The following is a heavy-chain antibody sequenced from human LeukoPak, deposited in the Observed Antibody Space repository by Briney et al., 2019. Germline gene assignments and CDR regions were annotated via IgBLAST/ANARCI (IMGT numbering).Heavy chain of an antibody. D-gene: IGHD5-18*01. V-gene: IGHV3-33*01. CDR2: IWYDGSNK. CDR3: ARVLDTAMAFDY. Sequence: GGSLRLSCAASGFTFSSYGMPWVRQAPGKGLEWVAVIWYDGSNKYYADSVKGRFTISRDNSKNTLYLQMNSLRAEDTAVYYCARVLDTAMAFDYWGQGTLVTVSS. CDR1: GFTFSSYG. J-gene: IGHJ4*02.